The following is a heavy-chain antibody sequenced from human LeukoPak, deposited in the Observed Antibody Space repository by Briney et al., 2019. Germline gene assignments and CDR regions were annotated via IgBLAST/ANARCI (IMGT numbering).Heavy chain of an antibody. Sequence: PSETLSLTCTVSGGSISGYYWSWIRQPPGKGLEWIGCIYYSGSTSYNSSLKSRVTISVDTSKNQFSLKLSSVTAADTAVYYCARGGGGGSSWYTIDYWGQGTLVTVSS. CDR2: IYYSGST. CDR1: GGSISGYY. V-gene: IGHV4-59*01. D-gene: IGHD6-13*01. J-gene: IGHJ4*02. CDR3: ARGGGGGSSWYTIDY.